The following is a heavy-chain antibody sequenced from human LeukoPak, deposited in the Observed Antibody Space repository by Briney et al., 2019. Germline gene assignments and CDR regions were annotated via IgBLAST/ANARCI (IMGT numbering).Heavy chain of an antibody. V-gene: IGHV5-10-1*01. Sequence: XXRQVPXXXLEWXGRIDPSDSYTNYSPSFQGHVTISADKSISTAYLQWSSLKASDTAMYYCARALISTPDYGMDVWGQGITVTVSS. CDR2: IDPSDSYT. CDR3: ARALISTPDYGMDV. J-gene: IGHJ6*02. D-gene: IGHD2-21*01.